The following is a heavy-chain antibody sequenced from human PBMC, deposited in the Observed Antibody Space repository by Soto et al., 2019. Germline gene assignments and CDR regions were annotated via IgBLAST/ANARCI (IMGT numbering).Heavy chain of an antibody. J-gene: IGHJ6*02. CDR1: GYSSTSYW. Sequence: GESLKISCKGSGYSSTSYWIGWVRQMPGKSLEWMGIIYPGDSDTRYSPSFQGQVTISADKSIITAYLQWSSLKASDTAMYYCARRPRNTAMVKYYYGMDVWGQGTTVTVSS. CDR2: IYPGDSDT. V-gene: IGHV5-51*01. D-gene: IGHD5-18*01. CDR3: ARRPRNTAMVKYYYGMDV.